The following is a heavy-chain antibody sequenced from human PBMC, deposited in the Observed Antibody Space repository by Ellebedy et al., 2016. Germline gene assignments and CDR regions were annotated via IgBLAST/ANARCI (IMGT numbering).Heavy chain of an antibody. V-gene: IGHV4-61*01. J-gene: IGHJ4*02. CDR3: AGSAYYDTPPDY. Sequence: GSLRLSCTVSGGSVSSGSYYWSWIRQPPGKGLEWIGYIYYSVSTNYNPSLKSRVTISVDTSKNQFSLKLSSVTAADTAVYYCAGSAYYDTPPDYWGQGTLVTVSS. CDR1: GGSVSSGSYY. D-gene: IGHD3-9*01. CDR2: IYYSVST.